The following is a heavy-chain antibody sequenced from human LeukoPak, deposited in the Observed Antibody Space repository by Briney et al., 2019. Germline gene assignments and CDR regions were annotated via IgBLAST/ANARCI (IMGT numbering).Heavy chain of an antibody. Sequence: SVKVSCKASGGTFSSYTISWVRQAPGQGLEWMGRIIPTLGIANYAQKFQGGVTITADKSTSTAYMELSSLRSEDTAVYYCARDWFRNSSSSQPSPPRYFDRWGRGTLVIVSS. J-gene: IGHJ2*01. CDR1: GGTFSSYT. CDR2: IIPTLGIA. CDR3: ARDWFRNSSSSQPSPPRYFDR. V-gene: IGHV1-69*04. D-gene: IGHD6-6*01.